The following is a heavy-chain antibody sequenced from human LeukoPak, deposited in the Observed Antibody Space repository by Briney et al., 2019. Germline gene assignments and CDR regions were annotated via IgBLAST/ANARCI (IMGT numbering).Heavy chain of an antibody. D-gene: IGHD3-3*01. CDR3: ARGGGIFGVLTTAHYYGIDV. J-gene: IGHJ6*02. CDR1: GGTCTNSA. CDR2: INPIFRTA. V-gene: IGHV1-69*13. Sequence: ASVKVSCKASGGTCTNSAISWVRQAPGQGLVWMGGINPIFRTANYAQQFQDRVTIIADESTSTAYMELSLLKFEDTAVYYCARGGGIFGVLTTAHYYGIDVWGQGTTVTVSS.